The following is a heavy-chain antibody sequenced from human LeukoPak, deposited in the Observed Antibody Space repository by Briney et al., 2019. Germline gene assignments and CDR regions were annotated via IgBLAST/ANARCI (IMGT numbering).Heavy chain of an antibody. CDR2: IKQDGSEK. CDR3: RAFAETADY. D-gene: IGHD1-1*01. J-gene: IGHJ4*02. V-gene: IGHV3-7*01. Sequence: GGSLRLSCAASGFTFSSYWMNWVRQAPGKGLEWVANIKQDGSEKNYVDSVKGRFTISRDNAKNSLYLQMNSLRAEDTAVYYCRAFAETADYWGPGTLVTVSS. CDR1: GFTFSSYW.